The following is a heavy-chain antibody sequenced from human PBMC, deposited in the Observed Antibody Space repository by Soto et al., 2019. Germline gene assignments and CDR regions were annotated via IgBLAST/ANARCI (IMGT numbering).Heavy chain of an antibody. CDR3: ARFFGSGFDY. D-gene: IGHD6-19*01. CDR1: GFTFSTYA. J-gene: IGHJ4*02. CDR2: ISTSGATR. Sequence: GGSLRLSCAASGFTFSTYAMSWVRQAPGKGLEWVAHISTSGATRYYADSVKGRFTISRDNAKTSLYLQMDSLRNEDTAVYYCARFFGSGFDYWGQGTLVTVSS. V-gene: IGHV3-48*02.